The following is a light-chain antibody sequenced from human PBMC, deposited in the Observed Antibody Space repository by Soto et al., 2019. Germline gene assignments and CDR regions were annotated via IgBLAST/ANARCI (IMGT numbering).Light chain of an antibody. J-gene: IGKJ3*01. CDR1: QGIRND. CDR2: AAS. V-gene: IGKV1-6*01. Sequence: AIQMTQSPSSLSASVGDRVTITCRASQGIRNDLDWFQQKPGKAPKLLIYAASNLQSGVPARFSGSGSGTDFTLTISSLQPEDFATYYCLQKYFYPFTLGPATKVDIK. CDR3: LQKYFYPFT.